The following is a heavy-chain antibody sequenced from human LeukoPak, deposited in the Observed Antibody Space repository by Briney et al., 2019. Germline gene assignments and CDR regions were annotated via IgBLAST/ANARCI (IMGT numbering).Heavy chain of an antibody. V-gene: IGHV3-48*04. J-gene: IGHJ4*02. CDR3: ARDHRWALDS. D-gene: IGHD6-13*01. Sequence: GESLTLSCEVSGVSFSSYNMSWVRQAPGKGLEWVSYICGSSSPVYYADSGKGRFTMSRDHTKNSLYLHMSSLRAEDTGIYYCARDHRWALDSWGKGILV. CDR2: ICGSSSPV. CDR1: GVSFSSYN.